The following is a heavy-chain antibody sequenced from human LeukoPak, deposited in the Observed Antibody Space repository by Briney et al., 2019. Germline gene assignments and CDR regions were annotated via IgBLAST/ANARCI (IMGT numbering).Heavy chain of an antibody. D-gene: IGHD6-13*01. V-gene: IGHV4-4*07. J-gene: IGHJ4*02. Sequence: SETLSLTYTVPGVSIRSHYWSWIRQSAGKGLEWIGRIFHNGGTNDNPSLKSRITMSVDTSKNQISLKLTSVTAADTAVYYCARDVGAGIAAAFDHWGQGTLVTVSS. CDR2: IFHNGGT. CDR3: ARDVGAGIAAAFDH. CDR1: GVSIRSHY.